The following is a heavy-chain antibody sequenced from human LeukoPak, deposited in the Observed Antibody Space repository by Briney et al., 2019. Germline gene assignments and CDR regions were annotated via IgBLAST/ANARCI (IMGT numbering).Heavy chain of an antibody. CDR3: ALTYPSIVVVITTRSHAFDI. D-gene: IGHD3-22*01. V-gene: IGHV1-69*01. Sequence: GASVKVSCKASGGTFSSYAISWVRQAPGQGLEWMGGIIPIFGTANYAQKFQGRVTITADESTSTAYMELSSLRSEDTAVYYCALTYPSIVVVITTRSHAFDIWGQGTMVTVSS. J-gene: IGHJ3*02. CDR2: IIPIFGTA. CDR1: GGTFSSYA.